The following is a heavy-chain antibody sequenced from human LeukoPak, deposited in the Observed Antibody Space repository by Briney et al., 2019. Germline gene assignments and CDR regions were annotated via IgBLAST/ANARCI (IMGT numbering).Heavy chain of an antibody. Sequence: SVKVSCKASGGTFSSYAISWVRQAPGQGLEWMGGIIPIFGTANYAQKFQGRVTITADESTSTAYMELSSLRSEDTAVYYCARSLGYCSSTSCYNGLTYSADYYYYGMDVWGQGTTVTVSS. CDR1: GGTFSSYA. D-gene: IGHD2-2*02. V-gene: IGHV1-69*13. CDR3: ARSLGYCSSTSCYNGLTYSADYYYYGMDV. J-gene: IGHJ6*02. CDR2: IIPIFGTA.